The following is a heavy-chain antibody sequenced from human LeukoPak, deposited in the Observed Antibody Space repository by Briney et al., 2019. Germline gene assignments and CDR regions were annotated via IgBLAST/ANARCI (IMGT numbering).Heavy chain of an antibody. Sequence: PSETPSLTCAVYGGSFSGYYWSWIRQPPGKGLEWIGEINHSGSTNYNPSLKSRVTISVDTSKNQFSLKLSSVTAADTAVYYCARGYGDYLDAFDIWGQGTMVTVSS. CDR1: GGSFSGYY. J-gene: IGHJ3*02. CDR3: ARGYGDYLDAFDI. V-gene: IGHV4-34*01. D-gene: IGHD4-17*01. CDR2: INHSGST.